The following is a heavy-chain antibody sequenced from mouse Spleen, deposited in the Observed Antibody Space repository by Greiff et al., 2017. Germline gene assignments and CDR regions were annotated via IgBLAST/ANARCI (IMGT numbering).Heavy chain of an antibody. CDR2: IRNKANGYTT. J-gene: IGHJ2*01. D-gene: IGHD1-1*01. CDR3: ARSVVAPDYFDY. V-gene: IGHV7-3*01. Sequence: EVHLVESGGGLVQPGGSLSLSCAASGFTFTDYYMSWVRQPPGKALEWLGFIRNKANGYTTEYSASVKGRFTISRDNSQSILYLQMNALRAEDSATYYCARSVVAPDYFDYWGQGTTLTVSS. CDR1: GFTFTDYY.